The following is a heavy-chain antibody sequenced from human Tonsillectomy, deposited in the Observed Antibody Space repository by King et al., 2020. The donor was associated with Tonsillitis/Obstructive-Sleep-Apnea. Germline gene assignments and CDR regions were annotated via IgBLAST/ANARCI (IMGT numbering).Heavy chain of an antibody. CDR3: ARNGILTGYYKAYWLDP. CDR2: IRSKDNNDAT. D-gene: IGHD3-9*01. Sequence: VHLVESGGGLVQPGGSLKLSCAASGLTVSGSAMHWVRQASGKGLEWVGRIRSKDNNDATAYAGSLKGRFTNSRDDAKNTVYLELNSLTTEDTAVYYCARNGILTGYYKAYWLDPWGQGTLVTVSS. J-gene: IGHJ5*02. CDR1: GLTVSGSA. V-gene: IGHV3-73*01.